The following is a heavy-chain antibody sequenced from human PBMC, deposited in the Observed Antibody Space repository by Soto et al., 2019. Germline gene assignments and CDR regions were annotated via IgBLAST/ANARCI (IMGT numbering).Heavy chain of an antibody. D-gene: IGHD4-17*01. Sequence: EVQLVESGGGLVKPGGSLRLSCAASGFTFSSYSMNWVRQAPGKGLEWVSSISNSSSYIYYADSVKGRFTISRDNAKKALQLQMISLRAEDTAVYYCARDRGGYGDSQLPYFDLWGRGTLVTVSS. CDR1: GFTFSSYS. CDR3: ARDRGGYGDSQLPYFDL. CDR2: ISNSSSYI. V-gene: IGHV3-21*01. J-gene: IGHJ2*01.